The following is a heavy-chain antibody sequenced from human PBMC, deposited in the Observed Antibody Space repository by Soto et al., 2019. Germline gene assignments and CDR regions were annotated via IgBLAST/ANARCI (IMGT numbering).Heavy chain of an antibody. CDR1: GGSFSGYY. J-gene: IGHJ4*02. D-gene: IGHD3-9*01. Sequence: SETLSLTCAVYGGSFSGYYWSWIRQPPGKGLEWIGEINHSGSTNYNPSLKSRVTISVDTSKNQFSLKLSSVTAADTAVYYCARRGDILTGYFDYWGQGTLVTVSS. CDR2: INHSGST. CDR3: ARRGDILTGYFDY. V-gene: IGHV4-34*01.